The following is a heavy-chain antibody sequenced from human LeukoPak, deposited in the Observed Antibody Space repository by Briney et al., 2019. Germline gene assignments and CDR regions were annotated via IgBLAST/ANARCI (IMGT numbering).Heavy chain of an antibody. V-gene: IGHV1-69-2*01. CDR2: VDPEDGET. D-gene: IGHD5-12*01. CDR3: ATDVGYTGYGAYDC. J-gene: IGHJ4*02. Sequence: ASVKVSCKVSGYTFTDYYMPWVQQAPGKGLEWMGLVDPEDGETIYAEKFQGRVTITADTSADTAYMELSSLRCEDTAVYYCATDVGYTGYGAYDCWGQGTLVTVSS. CDR1: GYTFTDYY.